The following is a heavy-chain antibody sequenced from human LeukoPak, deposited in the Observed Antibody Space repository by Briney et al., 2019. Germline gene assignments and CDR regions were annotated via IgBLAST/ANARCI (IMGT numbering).Heavy chain of an antibody. CDR1: GFTFSSYE. D-gene: IGHD2-2*01. CDR2: ISSSGSTI. V-gene: IGHV3-48*03. J-gene: IGHJ6*02. CDR3: ARDLVVGADYYYGMDV. Sequence: GGSLRLSCAASGFTFSSYEMNWVRRAPGKGLEWVSYISSSGSTIYYADSVKGRFTISRDNAKNSLYLQMNSLRAEDTAVYYCARDLVVGADYYYGMDVWGQGTTVTVSS.